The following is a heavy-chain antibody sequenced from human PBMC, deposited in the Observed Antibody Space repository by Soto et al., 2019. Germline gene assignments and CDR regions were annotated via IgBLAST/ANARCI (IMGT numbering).Heavy chain of an antibody. J-gene: IGHJ6*02. CDR3: ARSGFYSYYVMDV. V-gene: IGHV1-46*01. D-gene: IGHD3-3*01. CDR1: GYTFSSYY. Sequence: ASVKVSCKASGYTFSSYYIQWVRQAPGQGLEWTAIIHPSSGKTTYTQRFQDRVALTRDTSTSTVDMELSSLRSEDTAVYFCARSGFYSYYVMDVWGQGTTVTVSS. CDR2: IHPSSGKT.